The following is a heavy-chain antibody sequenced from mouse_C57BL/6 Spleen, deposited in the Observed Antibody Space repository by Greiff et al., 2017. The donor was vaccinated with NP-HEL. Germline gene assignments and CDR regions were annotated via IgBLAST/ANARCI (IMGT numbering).Heavy chain of an antibody. Sequence: QVQLQQPGAELVRPGSSVKLSCKASGYTFTSYGMHWVKQRPIQGLEWIGNIDPSDSETHYNQKVKDKYTLTENKSSNTAYMQLSSLTSEDSAIYYCARRAFGYWGQGTTLTVSS. J-gene: IGHJ2*01. V-gene: IGHV1-52*01. CDR3: ARRAFGY. CDR1: GYTFTSYG. CDR2: IDPSDSET.